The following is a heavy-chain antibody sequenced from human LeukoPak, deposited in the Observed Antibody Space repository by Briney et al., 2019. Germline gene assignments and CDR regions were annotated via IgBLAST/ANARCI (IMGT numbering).Heavy chain of an antibody. V-gene: IGHV4-39*07. CDR3: ASDSGIAAAGFDY. Sequence: SETLSLTCTVSGGSISSSSYYWGWTRQPPGKGLEWIGRIYTSGSTNYNPSLKSRVTISVDTSKNQFSLKLSSVTAADTAVYSCASDSGIAAAGFDYWGQGTLVTVSS. J-gene: IGHJ4*02. D-gene: IGHD6-13*01. CDR1: GGSISSSSYY. CDR2: IYTSGST.